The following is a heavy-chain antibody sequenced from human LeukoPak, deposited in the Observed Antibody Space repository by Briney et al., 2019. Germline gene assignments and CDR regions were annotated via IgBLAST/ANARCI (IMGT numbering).Heavy chain of an antibody. CDR2: IYSDGSI. V-gene: IGHV3-53*01. D-gene: IGHD1-1*01. Sequence: ETLSLTCTVSGGSISSYYWSWIRQPPGKGLEWVSMIYSDGSIFHADSVKGRFTMSRDNSRNTLDLQMNSLRVEDTAVYFCARDRRRLRGMNGDGDAFDIWGQGTMVTVSS. J-gene: IGHJ3*02. CDR1: GGSISSYY. CDR3: ARDRRRLRGMNGDGDAFDI.